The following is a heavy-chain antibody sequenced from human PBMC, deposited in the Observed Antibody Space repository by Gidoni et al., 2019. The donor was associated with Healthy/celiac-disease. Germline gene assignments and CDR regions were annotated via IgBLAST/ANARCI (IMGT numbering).Heavy chain of an antibody. CDR1: GLTFSSYA. D-gene: IGHD6-19*01. Sequence: QVQLVESGGGVVQPGRSLRLSCGASGLTFSSYAMHWVRQAPGKGLEWVAVISYDGSNKYYADSVKGRFTISRDNSKNTLYLQMNSLRAEDTAVYYCARATPEEDSSGGFDYWGQGTLVTVSS. CDR2: ISYDGSNK. J-gene: IGHJ4*02. CDR3: ARATPEEDSSGGFDY. V-gene: IGHV3-30*04.